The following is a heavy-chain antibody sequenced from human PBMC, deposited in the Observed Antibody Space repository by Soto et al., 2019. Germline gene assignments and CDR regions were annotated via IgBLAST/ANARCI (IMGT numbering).Heavy chain of an antibody. V-gene: IGHV4-34*01. CDR2: LNQSGST. Sequence: QVQLQQWGAGLLKPSETLSLTCGVYGGSFRNYQWSWIRQPPEKGLEWIGELNQSGSTNYNPSLKSRVIISIDTSKNQLFLKLSSVTAADTAVYYCARGGRRYSAYDYYYWGQGTLVTVSS. CDR3: ARGGRRYSAYDYYY. CDR1: GGSFRNYQ. J-gene: IGHJ4*02. D-gene: IGHD5-12*01.